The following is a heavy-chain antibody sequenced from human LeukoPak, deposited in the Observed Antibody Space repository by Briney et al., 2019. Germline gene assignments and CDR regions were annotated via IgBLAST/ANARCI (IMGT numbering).Heavy chain of an antibody. CDR1: GFTFSSYA. CDR3: AKDRLGFLGYFQH. Sequence: SGGSLRLSCAASGFTFSSYAMNWVRQAPGRGLEWVSVITGSGGSTYHADSVKGRFTISRDNFKNTLYLQMNSLRAEDTAVYYCAKDRLGFLGYFQHWGQGTLVTVSS. V-gene: IGHV3-23*01. J-gene: IGHJ1*01. D-gene: IGHD4-11*01. CDR2: ITGSGGST.